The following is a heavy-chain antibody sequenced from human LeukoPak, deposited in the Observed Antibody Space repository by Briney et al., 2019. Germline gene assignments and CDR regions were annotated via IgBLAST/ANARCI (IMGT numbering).Heavy chain of an antibody. Sequence: GESLKISCKGSGYSFTSYWIGWVRQAPGQGLEWMGWINPNSGGTNYAQKFQGRVTMTRDTSISTAYMELSRLRSDDTAIYYCARFPLNIYASIDYWGQGTLVTVSS. J-gene: IGHJ4*02. CDR3: ARFPLNIYASIDY. CDR2: INPNSGGT. D-gene: IGHD3-16*01. V-gene: IGHV1-2*02. CDR1: GYSFTSYW.